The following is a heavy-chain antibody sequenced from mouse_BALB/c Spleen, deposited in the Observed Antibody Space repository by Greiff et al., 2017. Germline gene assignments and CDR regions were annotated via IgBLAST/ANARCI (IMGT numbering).Heavy chain of an antibody. J-gene: IGHJ2*01. Sequence: VQLQQSGAELVRPGTSVKVSCKASGYAFTNYLIEWVKQRPGQGLEWIGVINPGSGGTNYNEKFKGKATLTADKSSSTAYMQLSSLTSDDSAVYFCARYYDYDEGVDYWGQGTTLTVSS. CDR2: INPGSGGT. D-gene: IGHD2-4*01. CDR1: GYAFTNYL. V-gene: IGHV1-54*01. CDR3: ARYYDYDEGVDY.